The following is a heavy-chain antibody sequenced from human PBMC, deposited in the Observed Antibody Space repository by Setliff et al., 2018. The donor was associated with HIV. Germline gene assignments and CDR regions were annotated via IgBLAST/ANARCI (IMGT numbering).Heavy chain of an antibody. CDR2: INQDGSER. J-gene: IGHJ4*02. D-gene: IGHD3-16*02. CDR3: ASPYYDFVWGSYQPDY. V-gene: IGHV3-7*01. Sequence: GGSLRFSCVASGFTFDRFWMHWVRQAPGKGLEWVANINQDGSERHYVDSVKGRFTISRDNAKNLLSLQMNSLRVEDTAVYYCASPYYDFVWGSYQPDYWGQGTLVTV. CDR1: GFTFDRFW.